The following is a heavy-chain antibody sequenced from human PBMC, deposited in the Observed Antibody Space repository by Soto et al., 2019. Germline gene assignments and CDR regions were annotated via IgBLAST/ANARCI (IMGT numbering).Heavy chain of an antibody. J-gene: IGHJ4*02. CDR2: FSYTWTT. CDR1: GAAVSSPDDS. V-gene: IGHV4-31*03. Sequence: QVQLQESGPGLVRPSQTLSLTCSVSGAAVSSPDDSWTWIRQRPGQCLEGIGNFSYTWTTYYSPSLRSRVYISIDKSRNLVSLKLTSVTAADTAIYYCERDGSTDGDYPDEDHYFDYWGQGTLVTVSS. CDR3: ERDGSTDGDYPDEDHYFDY. D-gene: IGHD4-17*01.